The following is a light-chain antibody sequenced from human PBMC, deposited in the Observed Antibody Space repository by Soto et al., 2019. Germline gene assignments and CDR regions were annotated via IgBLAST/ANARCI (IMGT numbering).Light chain of an antibody. CDR2: ATS. J-gene: IGKJ1*01. CDR1: QSISRY. V-gene: IGKV1-39*01. Sequence: DIQMTQSPSSLSASVGDRVTISCRASQSISRYLNWYQQKPWLVPKLLIYATSTLQSGVPSRFSGSGSGTDYTLTISSLQLEDFATYYCQQSYTIPLTFGQGTKVDIK. CDR3: QQSYTIPLT.